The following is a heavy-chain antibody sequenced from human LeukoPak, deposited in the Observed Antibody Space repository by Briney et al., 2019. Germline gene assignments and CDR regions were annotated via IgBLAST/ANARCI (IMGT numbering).Heavy chain of an antibody. Sequence: PGGSLRLSCAASGFTFTGNGMSWVRQAPGKGLEWVSAISGSGGNTYYADSVKGRFTISRDNSKNTLYLQMNSLRVEDTAVYYCAKVFTGPEYWGQGALVTVSS. CDR3: AKVFTGPEY. D-gene: IGHD1-14*01. J-gene: IGHJ4*02. CDR1: GFTFTGNG. V-gene: IGHV3-23*01. CDR2: ISGSGGNT.